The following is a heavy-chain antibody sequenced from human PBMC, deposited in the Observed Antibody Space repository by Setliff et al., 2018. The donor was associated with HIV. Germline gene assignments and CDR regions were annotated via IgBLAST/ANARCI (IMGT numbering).Heavy chain of an antibody. D-gene: IGHD2-8*01. J-gene: IGHJ4*02. CDR2: IIPLYGTS. CDR1: GDTFSNSA. V-gene: IGHV1-69*13. CDR3: ASASGYCRSGVCYIGVHKTPDKYYCDS. Sequence: GASVKVSCKASGDTFSNSAIYWVRQAPGQGLEWMGGIIPLYGTSNYAQKFHGRVAITADELMTTAYMELTSLRSEDTAVYFCASASGYCRSGVCYIGVHKTPDKYYCDSWGQGTLFTVSS.